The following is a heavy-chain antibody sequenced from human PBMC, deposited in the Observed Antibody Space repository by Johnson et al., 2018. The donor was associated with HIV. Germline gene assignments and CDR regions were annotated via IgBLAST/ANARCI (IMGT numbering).Heavy chain of an antibody. CDR1: GFTFKSYS. Sequence: MQLVESGGGVVQPGRSLRLYCAASGFTFKSYSMHWVRQAPGKGLEWMTVISYDGSNKFYADSLTGRFSISRDNSNNTLYLQMNSLRPEDTAVYYCARDLHYYGRDDAFDIWGQGTMVTVSS. D-gene: IGHD3-10*01. CDR3: ARDLHYYGRDDAFDI. J-gene: IGHJ3*02. CDR2: ISYDGSNK. V-gene: IGHV3-30*03.